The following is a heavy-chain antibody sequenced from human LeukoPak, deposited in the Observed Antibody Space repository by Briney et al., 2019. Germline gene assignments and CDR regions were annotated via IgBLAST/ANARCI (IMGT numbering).Heavy chain of an antibody. CDR3: AKAASLSTVTTPLGY. J-gene: IGHJ4*02. D-gene: IGHD4-17*01. Sequence: GGSLRLSCAASGFTFDDYAMHWVRQAPGKGLEWVSGISWNSGSIGYADSVKGRLTISRDNAKNSLYLQMNSLRAEDTALYYCAKAASLSTVTTPLGYWGQGTLVTVSS. V-gene: IGHV3-9*01. CDR1: GFTFDDYA. CDR2: ISWNSGSI.